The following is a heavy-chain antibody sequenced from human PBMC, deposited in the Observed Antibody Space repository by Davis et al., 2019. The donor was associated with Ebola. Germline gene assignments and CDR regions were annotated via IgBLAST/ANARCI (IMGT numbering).Heavy chain of an antibody. CDR1: GFTFSGSA. D-gene: IGHD3-16*01. V-gene: IGHV3-73*01. J-gene: IGHJ4*02. CDR3: ATNTVYHYTY. CDR2: IRSKANSYAT. Sequence: GESLKISCAASGFTFSGSAMHWVRQASGKGLEWVGRIRSKANSYATAYAASVKGRFTLSRDDSKNTLFLQMNGLKTEDTAVYYCATNTVYHYTYWGQGTLVTVSS.